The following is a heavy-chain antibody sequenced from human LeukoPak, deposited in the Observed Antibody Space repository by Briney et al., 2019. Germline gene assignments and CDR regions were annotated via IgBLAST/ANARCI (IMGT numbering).Heavy chain of an antibody. J-gene: IGHJ6*04. Sequence: GASVKVSCKASAYTFTSYYMHWVRQAPGQRLEWMGIINPSGGSTSYAQKFQARVTMTRDTSTSTVYMELSSLRSEDTAVYYCARVVAPLGDYYYYYGMDVWGKGTTVTVSS. CDR3: ARVVAPLGDYYYYYGMDV. D-gene: IGHD2-15*01. CDR1: AYTFTSYY. V-gene: IGHV1-46*01. CDR2: INPSGGST.